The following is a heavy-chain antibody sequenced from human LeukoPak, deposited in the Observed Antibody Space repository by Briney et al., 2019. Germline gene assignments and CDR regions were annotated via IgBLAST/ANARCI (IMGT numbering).Heavy chain of an antibody. CDR1: GFTFSSYA. V-gene: IGHV3-23*01. Sequence: GGSLRLSCAASGFTFSSYAMSWVRQAPGKGLEWVSAISGSGGSTYYADSVKGRFTISRDNSKNTLYLQMNSLRAEDTAVYYCAKWRNRIAAAGTIYYYYYMDVWGKGTTVTVSS. CDR3: AKWRNRIAAAGTIYYYYYMDV. J-gene: IGHJ6*03. CDR2: ISGSGGST. D-gene: IGHD6-13*01.